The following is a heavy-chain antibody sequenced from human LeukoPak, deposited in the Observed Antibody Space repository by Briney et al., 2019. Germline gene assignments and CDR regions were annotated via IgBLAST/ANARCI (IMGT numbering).Heavy chain of an antibody. CDR3: ARALTARGSYDY. Sequence: SETLSLTCPVSAGSITNYFWSWIRQPPGKGLEWIGYVYYSGTANYNPSLKGRVTISLDTSKNQFSLNLNSVTAADAAMYYCARALTARGSYDYWGQGTLVTVSS. CDR2: VYYSGTA. V-gene: IGHV4-59*01. CDR1: AGSITNYF. J-gene: IGHJ4*02. D-gene: IGHD3-10*01.